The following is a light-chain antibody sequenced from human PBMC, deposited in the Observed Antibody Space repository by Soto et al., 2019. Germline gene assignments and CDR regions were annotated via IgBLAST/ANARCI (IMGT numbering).Light chain of an antibody. J-gene: IGLJ1*01. CDR2: GNS. CDR1: SSNIGAGYD. V-gene: IGLV1-40*01. Sequence: QSVLTQPPSVSGAPGQRVTISCTGSSSNIGAGYDVHWYQHRPGTAPKLLIFGNSNRPSGVPDRFSGSTSGTSASLAISGLQAEDEGDYYCQSYDSTLSARYVFGTGTKLTVL. CDR3: QSYDSTLSARYV.